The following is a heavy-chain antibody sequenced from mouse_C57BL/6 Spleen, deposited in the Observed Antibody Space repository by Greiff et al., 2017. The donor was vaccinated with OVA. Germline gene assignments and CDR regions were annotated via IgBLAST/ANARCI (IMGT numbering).Heavy chain of an antibody. Sequence: VKLMESGAELVRPGASVTLSCKASGYTFTDYEMHWVKQTPVHGLEWIGAIDPETGGTAYNQKFKGKAILTADKSSSTAYMELRSLTSEDSAVYYCTRWGYGSRDYAMDYWGQGTSVTVSS. J-gene: IGHJ4*01. CDR1: GYTFTDYE. D-gene: IGHD1-1*01. CDR2: IDPETGGT. V-gene: IGHV1-15*01. CDR3: TRWGYGSRDYAMDY.